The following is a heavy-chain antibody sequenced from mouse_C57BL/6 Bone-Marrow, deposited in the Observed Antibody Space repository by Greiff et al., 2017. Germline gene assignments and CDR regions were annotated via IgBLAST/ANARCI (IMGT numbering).Heavy chain of an antibody. CDR1: GYTFTSYW. J-gene: IGHJ3*01. CDR3: AKLGHRAY. D-gene: IGHD4-1*01. V-gene: IGHV1-5*01. Sequence: SGTVLARPGTSVKMSCKTSGYTFTSYWMHWVKQRPGQGLEWIGVIYPGNSDTSYNQKFKGKAKLTADTSASTAYMELSSLTNEDSAVYYCAKLGHRAYWGQGNLVTVTA. CDR2: IYPGNSDT.